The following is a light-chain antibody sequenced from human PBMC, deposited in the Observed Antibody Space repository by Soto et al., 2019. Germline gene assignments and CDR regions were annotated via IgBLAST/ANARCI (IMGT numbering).Light chain of an antibody. Sequence: QGVVTQEPSQTVSPGGTVTLTCASNTGAVTSGYYPNWFQQKPGQAPRALIYTTNKRHSWTPARFSGSLLGGKAALTLSGVQPEDEAEYYCLLHYGGVKVFGGGTKLTVL. CDR2: TTN. CDR3: LLHYGGVKV. J-gene: IGLJ2*01. CDR1: TGAVTSGYY. V-gene: IGLV7-43*01.